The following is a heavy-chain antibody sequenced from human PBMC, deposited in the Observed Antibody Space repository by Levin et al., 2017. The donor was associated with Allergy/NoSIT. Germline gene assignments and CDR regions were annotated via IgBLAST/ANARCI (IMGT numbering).Heavy chain of an antibody. CDR1: GGSFSGYY. CDR2: INHSGST. Sequence: PSETLSLTCAVYGGSFSGYYWSWIRQPPGKGLEWIGEINHSGSTNYNPSLKSRVTISVDTSKNQFSLKLSSVTAADTAVYYCARGLGSSWSPIGYWGQGTLVTVSS. V-gene: IGHV4-34*01. CDR3: ARGLGSSWSPIGY. J-gene: IGHJ4*02. D-gene: IGHD6-13*01.